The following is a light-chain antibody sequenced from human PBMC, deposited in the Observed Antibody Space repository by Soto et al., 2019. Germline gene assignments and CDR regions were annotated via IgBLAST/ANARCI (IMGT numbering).Light chain of an antibody. CDR1: SSDIGGYDY. CDR2: DVN. V-gene: IGLV2-14*01. Sequence: QSALTQPASVSGSPGQSITISCTGTSSDIGGYDYVSWYQRHPGKAPKLIIYDVNNRPSGVSNRFSGSKSCNTASLTISGRQAADEADYYCSSYASGSCPLVFGGGTKVTVL. J-gene: IGLJ2*01. CDR3: SSYASGSCPLV.